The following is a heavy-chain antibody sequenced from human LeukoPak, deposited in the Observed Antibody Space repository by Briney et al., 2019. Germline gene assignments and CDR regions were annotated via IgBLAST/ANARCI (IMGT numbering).Heavy chain of an antibody. Sequence: ASVKVSCKASGYTFTGYYMHWVRQAPGQGLEWMGWINPNSGGTNYAQKFQGRVTMTRDTSISTAYMELSRLRSDDTAVCYCARDLRSPDILAAMDVWGKGTTVTISS. CDR1: GYTFTGYY. D-gene: IGHD3-9*01. CDR2: INPNSGGT. V-gene: IGHV1-2*02. J-gene: IGHJ6*04. CDR3: ARDLRSPDILAAMDV.